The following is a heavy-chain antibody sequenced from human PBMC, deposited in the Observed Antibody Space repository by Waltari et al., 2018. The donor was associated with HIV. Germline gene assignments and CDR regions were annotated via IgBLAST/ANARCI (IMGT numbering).Heavy chain of an antibody. V-gene: IGHV1-2*02. D-gene: IGHD3-10*01. CDR1: GYTFTGYY. J-gene: IGHJ4*02. CDR3: TRVGFGSGTYYFPGGY. CDR2: INPNRGDT. Sequence: QVQLVQSGAEVKSPGDSVKVSCKASGYTFTGYYIHWVRQATGQGLEWMGWINPNRGDTNYAQKFQGRVIMTRDTSINTVYMELSRLTSDDTAVYYCTRVGFGSGTYYFPGGYWGQGTLVTVSS.